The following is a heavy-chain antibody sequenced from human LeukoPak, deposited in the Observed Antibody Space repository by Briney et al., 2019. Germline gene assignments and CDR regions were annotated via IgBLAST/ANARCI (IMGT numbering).Heavy chain of an antibody. CDR1: GGSISTYY. CDR2: LYYSGST. D-gene: IGHD6-19*01. Sequence: KPSETLSLTCTVSGGSISTYYWSWIRQPPGKGLEWIGYLYYSGSTNYNPSLKSRVTISLDTSKNQFSLKLRSVTAADTAVFYCASSRSGWFVWGQGTLVTVSS. J-gene: IGHJ4*02. CDR3: ASSRSGWFV. V-gene: IGHV4-59*08.